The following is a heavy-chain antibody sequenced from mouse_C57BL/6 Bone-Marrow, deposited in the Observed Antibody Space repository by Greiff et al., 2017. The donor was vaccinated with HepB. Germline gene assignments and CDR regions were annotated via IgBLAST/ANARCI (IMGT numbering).Heavy chain of an antibody. J-gene: IGHJ1*03. CDR3: AREPWYFDV. Sequence: QVQLQQPGAELVKPGASVKLSCKASGYTFTSYWMHWVKQRPGQGLEWIGMIHPNSGSTNSNEKFKSKATLTVDKSSSTAYMQLSSLTSEDSAVYYCAREPWYFDVWGTGTTVTVSS. CDR2: IHPNSGST. CDR1: GYTFTSYW. V-gene: IGHV1-64*01.